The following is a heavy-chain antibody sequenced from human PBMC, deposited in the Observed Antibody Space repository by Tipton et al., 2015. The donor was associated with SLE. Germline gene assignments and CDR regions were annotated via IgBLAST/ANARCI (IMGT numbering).Heavy chain of an antibody. CDR3: TRDFVPSADSSASFDI. Sequence: SLRLSCAASGFTLSNLWMHWVRQVPGKGLVWVARIKSDGKTTRYVDSVKGRFTISRDNAKKTLYLQMNSLRPEGTAVYYCTRDFVPSADSSASFDIWGLGTVVT. CDR2: IKSDGKTT. V-gene: IGHV3-74*01. J-gene: IGHJ3*02. CDR1: GFTLSNLW. D-gene: IGHD2-8*01.